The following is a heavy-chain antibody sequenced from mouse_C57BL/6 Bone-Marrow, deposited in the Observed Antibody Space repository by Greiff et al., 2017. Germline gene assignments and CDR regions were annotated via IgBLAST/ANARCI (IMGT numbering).Heavy chain of an antibody. Sequence: DVMLVESGGDLVKPGGSLKLSCAASGFTFSSYGMSWVRQTPDKRLEWVATISSGGSYTYYPDSVKGRFTISRDNAKNTLYLQMSSLKSEDTAMYYCARQEDWGYAMDYWGQGTSVTVSS. J-gene: IGHJ4*01. V-gene: IGHV5-6*02. CDR2: ISSGGSYT. CDR1: GFTFSSYG. CDR3: ARQEDWGYAMDY.